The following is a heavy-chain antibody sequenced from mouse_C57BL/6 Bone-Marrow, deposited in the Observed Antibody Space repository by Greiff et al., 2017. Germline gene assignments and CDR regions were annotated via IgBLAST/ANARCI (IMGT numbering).Heavy chain of an antibody. CDR3: ARERDYDGSRNDMDY. J-gene: IGHJ4*01. Sequence: VQLQESGAELVRPGTSVKVSCKASGYAFTNYLIEWVKQRPGQGLEWIGVINPGSGGTNYTEKFKGKATLTADKSSSTVYMQLSSLTSEDSAVYFCARERDYDGSRNDMDYWGQGTSVTVSS. D-gene: IGHD1-1*01. CDR2: INPGSGGT. CDR1: GYAFTNYL. V-gene: IGHV1-54*01.